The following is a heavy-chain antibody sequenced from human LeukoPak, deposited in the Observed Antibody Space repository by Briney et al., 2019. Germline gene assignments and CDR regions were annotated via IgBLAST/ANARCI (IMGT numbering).Heavy chain of an antibody. V-gene: IGHV3-21*01. J-gene: IGHJ6*02. Sequence: PGGSLRLSCAASGFTFSSYDMHWVRQVPGKGLEWVSSVSSTSGYIYYADSVKGRFTISRDNSKNSVYLQMNSLRAEDTAVYYCARRSPEYYYYAMDVWGQGTTVTVSS. D-gene: IGHD1-14*01. CDR1: GFTFSSYD. CDR2: VSSTSGYI. CDR3: ARRSPEYYYYAMDV.